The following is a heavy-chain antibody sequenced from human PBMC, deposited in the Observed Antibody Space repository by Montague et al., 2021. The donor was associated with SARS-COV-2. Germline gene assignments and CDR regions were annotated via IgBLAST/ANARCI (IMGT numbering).Heavy chain of an antibody. Sequence: SETLSLTCTVSGDSTSCPNCYWGWIRPAPGTGLDWIGNIYNSGTTYYNPSLKSRLTISIDTSKNQFSLKLTSVTAATTAVYYSARHPNYGDHSLDNWFHPWGQGTLVTVSS. D-gene: IGHD4-17*01. V-gene: IGHV4-39*01. CDR1: GDSTSCPNCY. CDR2: IYNSGTT. CDR3: ARHPNYGDHSLDNWFHP. J-gene: IGHJ5*02.